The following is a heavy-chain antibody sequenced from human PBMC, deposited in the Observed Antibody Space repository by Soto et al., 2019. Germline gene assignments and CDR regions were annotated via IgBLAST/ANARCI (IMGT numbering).Heavy chain of an antibody. V-gene: IGHV3-30-3*01. CDR1: GFTFSSYA. CDR3: ARVDNTMIVVFPPGDY. D-gene: IGHD3-22*01. Sequence: GGSLRLSCAASGFTFSSYAMHWVRQAPGKGLEWVAVISYDGSNKYYADSVKGRFTISRDNSKNTLYLQMNSLRAEDTAVYYCARVDNTMIVVFPPGDYWGQGTLVTVSS. CDR2: ISYDGSNK. J-gene: IGHJ4*02.